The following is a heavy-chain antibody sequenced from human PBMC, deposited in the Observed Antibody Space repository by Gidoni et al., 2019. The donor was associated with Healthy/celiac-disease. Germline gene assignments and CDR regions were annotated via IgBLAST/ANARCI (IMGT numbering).Heavy chain of an antibody. CDR2: ISSSGTTI. CDR1: GFTFSSYE. CDR3: ARDGGGSYYGSGGFDY. D-gene: IGHD3-10*01. Sequence: EVQLVQSGGGLVQPGGSLILSCAASGFTFSSYEMNWGRQAPGKGLEWFSYISSSGTTIYDADSVMGRFTISRDNAKNSLYLQMNSRRAEDTAVYYCARDGGGSYYGSGGFDYWGQGTLVTVSS. V-gene: IGHV3-48*03. J-gene: IGHJ4*02.